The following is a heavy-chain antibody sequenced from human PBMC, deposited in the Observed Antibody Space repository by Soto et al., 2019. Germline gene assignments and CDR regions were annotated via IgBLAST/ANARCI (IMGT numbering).Heavy chain of an antibody. CDR2: ISYDGSNK. J-gene: IGHJ6*02. CDR3: ARGPSSSLSFHYYDMDV. D-gene: IGHD6-13*01. V-gene: IGHV3-30-3*01. CDR1: GFTFSNYA. Sequence: QVQLVESGGGVVQPGRSLRLSCAASGFTFSNYAIHWVRQAPGKGLEWVAVISYDGSNKYYTDSVKGRFTISRDNSKNTLYLQMNSLRGEDTAVYYCARGPSSSLSFHYYDMDVWGQGTTVTVSS.